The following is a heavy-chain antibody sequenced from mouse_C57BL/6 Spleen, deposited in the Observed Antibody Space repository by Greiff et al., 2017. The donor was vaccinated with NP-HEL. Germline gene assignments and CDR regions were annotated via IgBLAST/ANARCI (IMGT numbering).Heavy chain of an antibody. D-gene: IGHD1-1*01. CDR1: GFTFTDYY. CDR2: IRNKANGYTT. CDR3: ARWGYGSSLDY. V-gene: IGHV7-3*01. Sequence: EVQLVESGGGLVQPGGSLSLSCAASGFTFTDYYMSWVRQPPGKALEWLGFIRNKANGYTTEYSASVKGRFTISRDNSQSILYLQMNALRAEDSATYYCARWGYGSSLDYWGQGTTLTVSS. J-gene: IGHJ2*01.